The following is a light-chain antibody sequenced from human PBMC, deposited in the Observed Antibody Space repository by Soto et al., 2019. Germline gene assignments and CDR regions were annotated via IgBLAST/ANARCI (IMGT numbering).Light chain of an antibody. CDR2: AAS. J-gene: IGKJ4*01. CDR1: QGISSY. CDR3: QQYYSYPLT. V-gene: IGKV1-8*01. Sequence: AIRMTQSPSSFSASTGDRVTITCRASQGISSYLAWYQQKPGKAPKLLIYAASTLQSGVPSRFSGSGSGTDFTLTISCLQYDDFATYYCQQYYSYPLTFGGGTKVDIK.